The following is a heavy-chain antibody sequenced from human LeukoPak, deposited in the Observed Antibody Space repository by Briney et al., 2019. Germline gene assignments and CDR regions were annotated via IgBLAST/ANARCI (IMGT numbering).Heavy chain of an antibody. J-gene: IGHJ4*02. CDR3: ARVGGYDYGDRQGYYFDY. CDR1: GGSISSYY. D-gene: IGHD4-17*01. CDR2: IYYSGST. V-gene: IGHV4-59*01. Sequence: SETLSLTCTVSGGSISSYYWSWIRQPPGKGLEWIGYIYYSGSTNYNPSLKSRVTISVDTSKNQFSLKLSSVTAADTAVYYCARVGGYDYGDRQGYYFDYWGQGTLVTVSS.